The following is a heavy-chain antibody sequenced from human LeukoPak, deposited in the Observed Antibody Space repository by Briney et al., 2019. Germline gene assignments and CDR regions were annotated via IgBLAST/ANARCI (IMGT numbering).Heavy chain of an antibody. CDR2: ISSSTGYI. J-gene: IGHJ4*02. V-gene: IGHV3-21*01. CDR3: ARGNTAMVRSYFDY. D-gene: IGHD5-18*01. CDR1: GFTFSYSS. Sequence: GGSLRLSCAASGFTFSYSSMNWVRQAPGKGLEWVSSISSSTGYIYCADSVKGRFTISRDNAKNPLYLQMNSLRAEDTAVYYCARGNTAMVRSYFDYWGLGTLVTVSS.